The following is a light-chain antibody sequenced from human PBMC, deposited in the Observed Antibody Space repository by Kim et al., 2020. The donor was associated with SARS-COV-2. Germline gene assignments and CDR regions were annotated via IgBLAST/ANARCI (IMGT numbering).Light chain of an antibody. Sequence: QSVLTQPPSASGPPGQRVTISCSGSSSSIGSNSVNWYQQLPGTAPKLLIYSNNQRPSGVPDRFSGSKSGTSASLAISGLQSEDEADYYCAAWDDTLNGHVFGGGTKLTVL. CDR2: SNN. CDR3: AAWDDTLNGHV. J-gene: IGLJ3*02. V-gene: IGLV1-44*01. CDR1: SSSIGSNS.